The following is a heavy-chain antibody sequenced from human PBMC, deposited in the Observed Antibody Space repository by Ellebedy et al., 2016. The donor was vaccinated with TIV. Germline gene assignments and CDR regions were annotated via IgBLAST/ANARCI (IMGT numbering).Heavy chain of an antibody. D-gene: IGHD6-13*01. CDR1: GFTFSDYA. CDR2: ISNSGVST. CDR3: TRGKARTGYQYGMDL. J-gene: IGHJ6*02. V-gene: IGHV3-23*01. Sequence: GESLKISCAVSGFTFSDYAMSWVRRTPGRGLEWVSGISNSGVSTYYADSVKGRFTISRDNSKNTVYLQMNSLRAEDTAVYFCTRGKARTGYQYGMDLWGQGTTVAVSS.